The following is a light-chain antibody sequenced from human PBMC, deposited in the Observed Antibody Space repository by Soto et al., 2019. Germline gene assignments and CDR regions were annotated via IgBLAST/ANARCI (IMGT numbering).Light chain of an antibody. Sequence: EIVLTQFPGTLSLSPGERATLSCRASQGVGRNYVAWYQQKPGQAPRVIIYAASNRASGIPDRFSGSGSGSDFTLTISRLEPEDFAVYYCQQYDTSPWAFGQGTKVEIK. CDR2: AAS. CDR1: QGVGRNY. CDR3: QQYDTSPWA. J-gene: IGKJ1*01. V-gene: IGKV3-20*01.